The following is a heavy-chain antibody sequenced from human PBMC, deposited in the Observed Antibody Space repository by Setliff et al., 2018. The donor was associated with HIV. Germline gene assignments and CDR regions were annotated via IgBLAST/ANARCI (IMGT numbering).Heavy chain of an antibody. Sequence: SETLSLTCTVSGGSMNSHYWSWIRQSPGRGLEWIGYIYYSVSTKYNPSLKSRVSMSIDTSKSQFSLKMSSVTAADTAVYYCARGVVDYDFWSGSGDYYYMDVWGKGTTVTVSS. V-gene: IGHV4-59*11. D-gene: IGHD3-3*01. CDR1: GGSMNSHY. CDR3: ARGVVDYDFWSGSGDYYYMDV. CDR2: IYYSVST. J-gene: IGHJ6*03.